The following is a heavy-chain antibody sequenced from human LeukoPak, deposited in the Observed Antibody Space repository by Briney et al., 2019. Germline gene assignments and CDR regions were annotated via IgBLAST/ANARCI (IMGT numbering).Heavy chain of an antibody. Sequence: GGSLRLSCAASGFTFSTYSMNWVRQVPGKGLEWVSSISSSSNYIYYADSVKGRFTISRDNAKNSLYLQMNSLRAEDTAVYYCARPVAAYYYYYGMDVRGQGTTVTVSS. D-gene: IGHD6-19*01. V-gene: IGHV3-21*01. CDR3: ARPVAAYYYYYGMDV. J-gene: IGHJ6*02. CDR1: GFTFSTYS. CDR2: ISSSSNYI.